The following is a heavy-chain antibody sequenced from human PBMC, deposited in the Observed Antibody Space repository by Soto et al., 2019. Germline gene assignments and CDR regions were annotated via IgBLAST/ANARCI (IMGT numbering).Heavy chain of an antibody. D-gene: IGHD6-6*01. Sequence: PSETLSLTCTVSGGSISSYYWSWIRQPPGKGLEWIGYIYYSGSTNYNPSLKSRVTISVDTSKNQFSLKLSSVTAADTAVYYCAREDSTYSSSGYFDYWGQGTLVTVSS. V-gene: IGHV4-59*01. CDR1: GGSISSYY. J-gene: IGHJ4*02. CDR3: AREDSTYSSSGYFDY. CDR2: IYYSGST.